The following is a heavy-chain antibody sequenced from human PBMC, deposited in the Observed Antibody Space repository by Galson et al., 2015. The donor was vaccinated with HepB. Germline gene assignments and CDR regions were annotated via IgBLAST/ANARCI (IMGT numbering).Heavy chain of an antibody. CDR3: ARDRGGWELLNWFDP. CDR2: TYYRSKWYN. Sequence: CAISGDSVSSNSAAWDWIRQSPSRGLEWLGRTYYRSKWYNDYAVSVKSRITINPDTSKNQFSLQLNSVTPEDTAVYYCARDRGGWELLNWFDPWGQGTLVTVSS. D-gene: IGHD1-26*01. CDR1: GDSVSSNSAA. J-gene: IGHJ5*02. V-gene: IGHV6-1*01.